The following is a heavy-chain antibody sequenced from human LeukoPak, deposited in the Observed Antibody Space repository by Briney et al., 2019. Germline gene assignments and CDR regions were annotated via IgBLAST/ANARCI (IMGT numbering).Heavy chain of an antibody. Sequence: GASVKVSCKASGYTFTSYAMNWVRQAPGQGPEWMGWMNPNSGNTGYAQKFQGRVTITRNTSISTAYMELSSLRSEDTAVYYCARAPRQYFDWLVTWRDYYYYMDVWGKGTTVTVSS. J-gene: IGHJ6*03. CDR1: GYTFTSYA. D-gene: IGHD3-9*01. CDR2: MNPNSGNT. CDR3: ARAPRQYFDWLVTWRDYYYYMDV. V-gene: IGHV1-8*03.